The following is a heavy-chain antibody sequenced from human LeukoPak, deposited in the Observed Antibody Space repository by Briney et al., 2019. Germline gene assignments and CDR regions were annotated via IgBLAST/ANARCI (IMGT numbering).Heavy chain of an antibody. J-gene: IGHJ4*02. CDR1: GFTFSSYW. D-gene: IGHD3-22*01. Sequence: GGSLRLSCAASGFTFSSYWMSWVRQAPGKGLEWVANIKQDGSEKYYVDSVKGRFTISRDNAKNSLYLQMNSLRAEDTAVYYGARSYYYDSSHTVDYWGQGTLVTVSS. CDR2: IKQDGSEK. CDR3: ARSYYYDSSHTVDY. V-gene: IGHV3-7*01.